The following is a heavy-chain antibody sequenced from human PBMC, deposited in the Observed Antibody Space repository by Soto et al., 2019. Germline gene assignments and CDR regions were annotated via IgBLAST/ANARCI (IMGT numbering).Heavy chain of an antibody. Sequence: GASVKVSCKASGYTFTGYYMHWVRQAPGQGLEWMGWINPNSGGTNYAQKFQGRVTMTRDTSISTAYMELSRLRSDDTAVYYCARDAGQLWPTTDYWGQGTLVTVSS. CDR3: ARDAGQLWPTTDY. CDR2: INPNSGGT. V-gene: IGHV1-2*02. CDR1: GYTFTGYY. D-gene: IGHD5-18*01. J-gene: IGHJ4*02.